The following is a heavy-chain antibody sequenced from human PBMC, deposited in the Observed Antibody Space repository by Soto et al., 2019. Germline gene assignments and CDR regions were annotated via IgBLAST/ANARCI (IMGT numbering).Heavy chain of an antibody. CDR2: IHHTGGT. Sequence: QLQLQESGPGLVRPSQTLSLTCSVSGDSISSMVYYWSWIRQHPVKGLEWIGYIHHTGGTYYNPSAKCQLTMAVDTSVNQFSLILPSVTAADTAVYFCARLSSGGSPFLLDLWGQGILVTVSS. D-gene: IGHD1-26*01. CDR1: GDSISSMVYY. V-gene: IGHV4-31*01. CDR3: ARLSSGGSPFLLDL. J-gene: IGHJ4*02.